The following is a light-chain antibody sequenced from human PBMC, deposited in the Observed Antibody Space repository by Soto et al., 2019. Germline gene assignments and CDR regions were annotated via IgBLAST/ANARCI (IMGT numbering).Light chain of an antibody. CDR2: GAS. CDR1: QSVSSSY. V-gene: IGKV3-20*01. CDR3: QQYGSSPRT. Sequence: EFVLTQSPGTLSLSPGERATLSCRASQSVSSSYLAWYQQKPGQAPRLLIYGASSRATGIPDRFSGSGSGTDFTITISRLEPEDCAVYYGQQYGSSPRTFGQGTKVDIK. J-gene: IGKJ1*01.